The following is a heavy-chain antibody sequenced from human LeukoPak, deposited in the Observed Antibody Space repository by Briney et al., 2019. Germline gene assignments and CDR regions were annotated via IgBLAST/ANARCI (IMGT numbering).Heavy chain of an antibody. V-gene: IGHV3-11*04. CDR1: GFTFSDYY. CDR3: ARGNQLPTGRPFDY. J-gene: IGHJ4*02. CDR2: ISSSGSTI. D-gene: IGHD2-2*01. Sequence: GGSLRLSCAASGFTFSDYYMRWLRQAPGKGVGWGSYISSSGSTIYYADSVKGLFTISRDNAKNSLYLQVNSLRAEDTAVYYCARGNQLPTGRPFDYWGQGTLVTVSS.